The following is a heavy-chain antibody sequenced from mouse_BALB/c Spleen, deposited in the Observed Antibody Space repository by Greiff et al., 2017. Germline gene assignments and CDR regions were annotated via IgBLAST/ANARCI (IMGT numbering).Heavy chain of an antibody. CDR2: IYPGNSDT. J-gene: IGHJ4*01. D-gene: IGHD2-14*01. CDR1: GYTFTSYW. CDR3: TRWAYDFFYAMDY. V-gene: IGHV1-5*01. Sequence: VQLKESGTVLARPGASVKMSCKASGYTFTSYWMHWVKQRPGQGLEWIGAIYPGNSDTSYNQKFKGKAKLTAVTSTSTAYMELSSLTNEDSAVYYCTRWAYDFFYAMDYWGQGTSVTVSS.